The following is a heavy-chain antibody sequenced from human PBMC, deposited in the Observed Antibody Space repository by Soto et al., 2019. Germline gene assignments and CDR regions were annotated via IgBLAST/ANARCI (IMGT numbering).Heavy chain of an antibody. CDR1: GYTFTSYA. CDR2: INVADGNT. CDR3: ARDRYCKTTNCRPAPEP. J-gene: IGHJ5*02. D-gene: IGHD2-2*01. Sequence: QVQLVQSGAEVKKPGASVTVSCKASGYTFTSYAMHWVRQAPGQRLEWMGWINVADGNTKYSQKFQGRVTLTRDTSASTAYMELSRLTSEDTAVYYCARDRYCKTTNCRPAPEPWGQGTLVTVSS. V-gene: IGHV1-3*01.